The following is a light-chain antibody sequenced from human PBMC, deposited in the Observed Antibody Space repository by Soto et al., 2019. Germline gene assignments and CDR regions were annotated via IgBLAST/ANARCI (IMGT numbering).Light chain of an antibody. J-gene: IGKJ5*01. CDR2: AAA. V-gene: IGKV3-20*01. Sequence: IVLTQSPDTLSLSPGDRATLSCRATQSVSSNSLAWYQQKPGQAPRLLIYAAATRATGIPDRFSGSGSGTDFTLTISRLEPEDFAVYCCQQYNNWPPITFGQGTRLEIK. CDR3: QQYNNWPPIT. CDR1: QSVSSNS.